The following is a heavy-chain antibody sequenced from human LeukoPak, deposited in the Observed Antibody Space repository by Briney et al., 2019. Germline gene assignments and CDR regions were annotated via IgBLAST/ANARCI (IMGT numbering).Heavy chain of an antibody. J-gene: IGHJ4*02. Sequence: SETLSLTCTVSGGSISSSSYYWGWIRQPPGKGLEWIGSIYYSGSTYYNPSLKSRVTISVDTSKNQFSLKLSSVTAADTAVYYCARGRRGLMTTVVQYFDYWGQGTLVTVSS. CDR3: ARGRRGLMTTVVQYFDY. V-gene: IGHV4-39*07. D-gene: IGHD4-17*01. CDR1: GGSISSSSYY. CDR2: IYYSGST.